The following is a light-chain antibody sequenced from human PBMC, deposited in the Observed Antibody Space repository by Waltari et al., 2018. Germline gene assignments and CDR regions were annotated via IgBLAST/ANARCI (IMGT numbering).Light chain of an antibody. CDR2: ATN. Sequence: QSVLTQPPSASGTPGQRVTTTCSVSTSNLRVNTVHWYQQFPGPAPQLLIYATNQRPSGVPDRFSGSKSGASASLAISGLQSEDGADYFCAAWDDRLNGVVFGGGTKLTVL. J-gene: IGLJ2*01. CDR1: TSNLRVNT. V-gene: IGLV1-44*01. CDR3: AAWDDRLNGVV.